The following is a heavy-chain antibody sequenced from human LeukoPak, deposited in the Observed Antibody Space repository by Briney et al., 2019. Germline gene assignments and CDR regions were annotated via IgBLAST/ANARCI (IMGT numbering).Heavy chain of an antibody. Sequence: SETLSLTCTVSGGSISSSSYYWGWIRQPPGKGLEWIGSIYYSGSTYYNPSPKSRVTISVDTSKNQFSLKLSSVTAADTAVYSCARVTGYSGYPYYFDYWGQGTLVTVSS. CDR1: GGSISSSSYY. J-gene: IGHJ4*02. V-gene: IGHV4-39*07. D-gene: IGHD5-12*01. CDR3: ARVTGYSGYPYYFDY. CDR2: IYYSGST.